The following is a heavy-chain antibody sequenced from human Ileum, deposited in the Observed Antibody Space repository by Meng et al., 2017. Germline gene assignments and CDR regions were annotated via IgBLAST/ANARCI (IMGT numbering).Heavy chain of an antibody. CDR2: AST. V-gene: IGHV4-61*08. D-gene: IGHD1-26*01. Sequence: QVQLTGSSPGLVRPPEPLSLICTGSGGSVSRAGYQWGWIRQPPGKGLEWIGYASTNYNPSLKSRVTISLDTSRNQFSLSLSSVTAADTAVYYCARDHMGSLDYWGQGILVTVSS. J-gene: IGHJ4*02. CDR1: GGSVSRAGYQ. CDR3: ARDHMGSLDY.